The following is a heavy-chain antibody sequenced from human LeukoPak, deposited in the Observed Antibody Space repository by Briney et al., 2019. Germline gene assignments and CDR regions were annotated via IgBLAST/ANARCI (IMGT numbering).Heavy chain of an antibody. Sequence: GGSLRLSCAASGFTFDDYGMSWVRQAPGKGLEWISGVNWNGGSTGYADSVKGRFTISRDNAKNSLYLQMNSLRPEDTAFYYCAKDREWDSRGAFDIWGQGTMVTVSS. CDR1: GFTFDDYG. D-gene: IGHD1-26*01. CDR2: VNWNGGST. CDR3: AKDREWDSRGAFDI. V-gene: IGHV3-20*04. J-gene: IGHJ3*02.